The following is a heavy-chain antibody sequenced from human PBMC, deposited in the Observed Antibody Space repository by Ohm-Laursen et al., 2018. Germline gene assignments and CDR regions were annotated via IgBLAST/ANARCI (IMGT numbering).Heavy chain of an antibody. Sequence: SDTLSLTCTVSGGSISSYYWSWIRQPPGQGLEWIGYIYYSGSNNYNPTLKSRITISVDASKNHFSLMLSSGTVADTAVYYWARQCKSQWLATGGCYDYWGQGTLVTVSS. CDR3: ARQCKSQWLATGGCYDY. V-gene: IGHV4-59*08. CDR2: IYYSGSN. CDR1: GGSISSYY. J-gene: IGHJ4*02. D-gene: IGHD6-19*01.